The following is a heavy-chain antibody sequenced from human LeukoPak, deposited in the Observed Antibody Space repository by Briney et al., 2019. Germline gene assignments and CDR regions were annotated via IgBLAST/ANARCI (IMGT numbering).Heavy chain of an antibody. D-gene: IGHD5-18*01. V-gene: IGHV1-69*13. J-gene: IGHJ4*02. CDR3: ARGREIPAIGLDY. CDR2: IMSMFGTA. Sequence: ASVKVSCKASGGTFSSYALTWVRQAPGQGLEWMGGIMSMFGTAKYARKFQGRVTITADESTSTAYMELSSLRSEDTAVYYCARGREIPAIGLDYWGQGTLVTVSS. CDR1: GGTFSSYA.